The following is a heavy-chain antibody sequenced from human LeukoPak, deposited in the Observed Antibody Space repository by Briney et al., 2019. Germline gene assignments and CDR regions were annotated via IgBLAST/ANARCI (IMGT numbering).Heavy chain of an antibody. CDR3: AREWGIEAAGTNAFDI. Sequence: GGSLRLSCAASGFTFSSYGMHWVRQAPGKGLEWVAVIWYDGSNKYYADSVKGRFTISRDNSKNTLYLQMNSLRAEDTAVYYCAREWGIEAAGTNAFDIWGQGTMVTVSS. CDR2: IWYDGSNK. CDR1: GFTFSSYG. V-gene: IGHV3-33*01. J-gene: IGHJ3*02. D-gene: IGHD6-13*01.